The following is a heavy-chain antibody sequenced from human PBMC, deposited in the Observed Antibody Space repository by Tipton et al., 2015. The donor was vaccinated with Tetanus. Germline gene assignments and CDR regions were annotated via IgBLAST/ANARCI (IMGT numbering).Heavy chain of an antibody. D-gene: IGHD2/OR15-2a*01. Sequence: SLRLSCAASGFTFTYYAVSWVRQAPGKGLEWVSSVSGRDDTTYYADSVKGRFTISRDNFKNMVYLQMNSLRVDDTAVYYCARAYYEGSWGQGTLVTVSS. CDR1: GFTFTYYA. J-gene: IGHJ5*02. CDR2: VSGRDDTT. V-gene: IGHV3-23*01. CDR3: ARAYYEGS.